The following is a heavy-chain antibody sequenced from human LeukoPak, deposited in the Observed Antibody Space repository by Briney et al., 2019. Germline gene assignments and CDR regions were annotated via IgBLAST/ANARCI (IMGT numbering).Heavy chain of an antibody. V-gene: IGHV3-30*18. Sequence: RSLRLSCAASGFTFSSYGMHWVRQAPGRGLEWVAVISYDGSNKYYADSVNGRFSISRDNSKTTLYLQMNSLRAEDTAVYYCAKVGRYYYDSSGYFDYWGQGTLVTVSS. CDR2: ISYDGSNK. CDR1: GFTFSSYG. CDR3: AKVGRYYYDSSGYFDY. D-gene: IGHD3-22*01. J-gene: IGHJ4*02.